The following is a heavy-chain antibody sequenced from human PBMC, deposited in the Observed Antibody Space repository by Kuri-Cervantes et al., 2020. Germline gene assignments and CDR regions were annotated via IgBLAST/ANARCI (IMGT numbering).Heavy chain of an antibody. V-gene: IGHV1-18*01. Sequence: ASVKVSCKASGYTFISYGISWVRQAPGQGLEWMGWISAYNGNTNYAQKLQGRVTMTTDTSTSTAYMELRSLRSDDTAVYYCARLSYYDSSGTWWGQGTLVTVSS. J-gene: IGHJ4*02. CDR3: ARLSYYDSSGTW. D-gene: IGHD3-22*01. CDR2: ISAYNGNT. CDR1: GYTFISYG.